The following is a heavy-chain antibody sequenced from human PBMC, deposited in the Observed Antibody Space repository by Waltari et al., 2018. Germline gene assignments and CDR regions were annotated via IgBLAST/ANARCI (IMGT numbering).Heavy chain of an antibody. CDR1: GGSFSGYY. Sequence: QVQVQQWGAGLVKPSETLSLTCAVYGGSFSGYYWICLRTPPGKALESIGEIYHPGVTNYNPSLTSRATISVDTSRNQLSLKLTSVTAADTAVCFCARAGDSYYAMDVWGQGTTVTVSS. V-gene: IGHV4-34*01. CDR3: ARAGDSYYAMDV. D-gene: IGHD4-17*01. J-gene: IGHJ6*02. CDR2: IYHPGVT.